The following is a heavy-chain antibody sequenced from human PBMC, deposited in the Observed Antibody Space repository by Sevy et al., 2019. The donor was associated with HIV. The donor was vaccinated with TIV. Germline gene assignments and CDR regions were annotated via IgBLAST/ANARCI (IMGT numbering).Heavy chain of an antibody. V-gene: IGHV3-30-3*01. CDR1: GFTFSSYA. CDR2: ISYDGSNK. D-gene: IGHD3-22*01. CDR3: ARVFRITMTTRFDY. Sequence: GESLKISCAASGFTFSSYAMHWVRQAPGKGLEWVAVISYDGSNKYYADSVRGRFTISRDNSKNTLYLQMNSLRAEDTAVYYCARVFRITMTTRFDYWGQGTLVTVSS. J-gene: IGHJ4*02.